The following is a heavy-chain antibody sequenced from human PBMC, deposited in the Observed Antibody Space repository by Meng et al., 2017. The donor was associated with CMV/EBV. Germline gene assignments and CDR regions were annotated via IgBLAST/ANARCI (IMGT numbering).Heavy chain of an antibody. D-gene: IGHD2-2*01. J-gene: IGHJ6*02. CDR2: ISSSGSTI. V-gene: IGHV3-48*03. CDR1: GFTFSSYE. CDR3: AREGGYCSSTSCLYYYYYGMDV. Sequence: GGSLRLSCAASGFTFSSYEMNWVRQAPGKGLEWVSYISSSGSTIYYADSVKGRFTISRDNAKNSLYLQMNSLRAEDTAVYYCAREGGYCSSTSCLYYYYYGMDVWGQGTTVTVSS.